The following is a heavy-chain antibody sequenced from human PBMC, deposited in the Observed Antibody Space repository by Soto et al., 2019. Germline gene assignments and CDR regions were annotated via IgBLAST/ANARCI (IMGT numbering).Heavy chain of an antibody. D-gene: IGHD3-3*01. V-gene: IGHV3-23*01. Sequence: PGGSLRLSCAASGFTFSSYAMSWVRQAPGKGLEWVSAISGSGGSTYYADSVKGRFTISRDNSKNTLYLQMNSLRAEDTAVYYCETDPLYYDFWSGSDYWGQGTLVTVSS. CDR2: ISGSGGST. CDR3: ETDPLYYDFWSGSDY. J-gene: IGHJ4*02. CDR1: GFTFSSYA.